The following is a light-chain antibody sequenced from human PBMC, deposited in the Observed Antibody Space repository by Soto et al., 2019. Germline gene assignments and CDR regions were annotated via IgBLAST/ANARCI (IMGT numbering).Light chain of an antibody. J-gene: IGLJ3*02. CDR1: SSNIGACYD. CDR2: GNS. V-gene: IGLV1-40*01. Sequence: QSVLTQPPSVSGAPGQRVTISCTGSSSNIGACYDVHWYQQLPGTAPKLLIYGNSNRPSGVPDRFSGSKSGTSASLAITGLQAEDEADYYCKSYDSSLSGWVFGGGTKLTVL. CDR3: KSYDSSLSGWV.